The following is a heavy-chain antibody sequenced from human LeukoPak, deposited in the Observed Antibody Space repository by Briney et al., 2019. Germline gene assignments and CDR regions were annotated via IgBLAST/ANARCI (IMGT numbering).Heavy chain of an antibody. V-gene: IGHV5-51*01. CDR2: VYPGGSDT. CDR1: GYSFTSYW. Sequence: GESLKISCKGSGYSFTSYWIGWVRQMPGKGLEWMGIVYPGGSDTRYSPSFQGQVTISADKSISTAYLQWSSLKASDTAMYYCARQLVRGVGYYGMDVWGKGTTVTVSS. J-gene: IGHJ6*04. D-gene: IGHD3-10*01. CDR3: ARQLVRGVGYYGMDV.